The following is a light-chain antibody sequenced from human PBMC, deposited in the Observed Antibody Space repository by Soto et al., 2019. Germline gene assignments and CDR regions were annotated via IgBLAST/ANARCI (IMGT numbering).Light chain of an antibody. CDR3: LKYNKSSWT. J-gene: IGKJ1*01. V-gene: IGKV1-17*01. CDR1: QGIRSD. Sequence: DIQMTQSPSSLSASVGDRVTITCRASQGIRSDLAWYQHKPGKAPKRLIYAASTLHSGVPSRFGGSGSGTEFTLTISSLQPEDFAYYYCLKYNKSSWTFGQGTKVEIK. CDR2: AAS.